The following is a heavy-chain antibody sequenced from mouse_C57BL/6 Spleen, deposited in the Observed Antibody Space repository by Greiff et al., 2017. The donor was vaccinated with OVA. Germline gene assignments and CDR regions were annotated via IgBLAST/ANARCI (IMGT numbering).Heavy chain of an antibody. D-gene: IGHD2-3*01. Sequence: EVQGVESGGGLVKPGGSLKLSCAASGFTFSSYAMSWVRQTPEKRLEWVATISDGGSYTDYPDNVKGRVTISRDNAKNNLYLQMSHLKSEDTAMYYGARVDGYYSRFAYWGQGTLVTVSA. CDR1: GFTFSSYA. V-gene: IGHV5-4*01. CDR3: ARVDGYYSRFAY. J-gene: IGHJ3*01. CDR2: ISDGGSYT.